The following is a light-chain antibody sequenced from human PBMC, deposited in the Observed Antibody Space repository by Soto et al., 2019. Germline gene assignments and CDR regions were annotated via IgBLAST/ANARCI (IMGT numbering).Light chain of an antibody. V-gene: IGLV4-69*01. CDR2: VNSDGSH. CDR1: SGHSSYA. Sequence: QSVLTQSPSASASLGASVKLTCTLTSGHSSYAIAWPQQQPEKGHRYLMKVNSDGSHNKRDGIPDLFSGFSSGDELYLTISNLQSEDEADSYLQTWTTGLSVVFSGGTKLTVL. CDR3: QTWTTGLSVV. J-gene: IGLJ2*01.